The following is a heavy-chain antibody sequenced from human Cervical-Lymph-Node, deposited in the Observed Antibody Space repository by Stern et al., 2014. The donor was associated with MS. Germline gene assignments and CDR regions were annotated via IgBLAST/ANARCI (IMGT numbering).Heavy chain of an antibody. CDR1: GDSVSSNSAA. D-gene: IGHD6-13*01. J-gene: IGHJ5*02. CDR3: AREDLLWQQLRGGWFDP. V-gene: IGHV6-1*01. Sequence: QVQLVQSGPGLVKPSQTLSLTCAISGDSVSSNSAAWNWIRQSPSRGLEGLGRTYYRAKRYNDYAVAVKSRITINPDTSKNQFSLQLNSVTPEDTAVYYCAREDLLWQQLRGGWFDPWGQGTLVTVSS. CDR2: TYYRAKRYN.